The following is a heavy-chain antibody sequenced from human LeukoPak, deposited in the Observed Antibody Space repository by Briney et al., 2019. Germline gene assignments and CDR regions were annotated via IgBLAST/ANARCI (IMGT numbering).Heavy chain of an antibody. CDR1: GYTFTGHF. J-gene: IGHJ4*02. V-gene: IGHV1-2*02. CDR3: ARRLGDDYGDYFDK. D-gene: IGHD4-17*01. CDR2: INPNTGDT. Sequence: GASVKVSCKASGYTFTGHFLHWVRQAPGQGLEWMGCINPNTGDTIYAQKFLGRVTMSRVTSTSTAYMELSRLTSGDTAVFYCARRLGDDYGDYFDKWGQGTLVTVSS.